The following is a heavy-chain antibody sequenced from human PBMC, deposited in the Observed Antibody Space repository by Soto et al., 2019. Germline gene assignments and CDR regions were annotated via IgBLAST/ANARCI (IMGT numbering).Heavy chain of an antibody. V-gene: IGHV1-69*13. CDR1: GGTFSSYA. CDR2: ITPLFGTA. CDR3: ARQPTGRPNVYWYFDL. J-gene: IGHJ2*01. D-gene: IGHD6-6*01. Sequence: SVKVSCKASGGTFSSYAISWVRQAPGQGLEWMGEITPLFGTAKYAQKFQGRVTITADASTSTAYMELNSLRSEDTAVYYCARQPTGRPNVYWYFDLWGRGTLVTVSS.